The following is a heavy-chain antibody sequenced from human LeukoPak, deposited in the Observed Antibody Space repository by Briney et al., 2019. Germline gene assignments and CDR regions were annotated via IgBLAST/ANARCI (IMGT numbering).Heavy chain of an antibody. D-gene: IGHD6-13*01. J-gene: IGHJ6*02. CDR3: ARDRHSSTPYGMDV. V-gene: IGHV4-4*07. Sequence: SETLSLTCTVSGGSISSYYWSWIRQPAGKGLGWIGRVYSTGSTYYNPSLKSRVTMSVDTSKNQFSLKLTSVTAADTALYYCARDRHSSTPYGMDVWGQGTTVTVSS. CDR1: GGSISSYY. CDR2: VYSTGST.